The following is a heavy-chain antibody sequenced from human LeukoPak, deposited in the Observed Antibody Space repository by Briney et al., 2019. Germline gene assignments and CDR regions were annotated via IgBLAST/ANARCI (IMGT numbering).Heavy chain of an antibody. CDR2: ISGSGGST. D-gene: IGHD2-2*01. Sequence: GGSLRLSCAASGFTFSSYAMSWVRQAPGKGLEWVSAISGSGGSTYYADSVKGRFTISRDNSKNTLYLQMNSLRAEDTAVYYCAKGRLIVVVPAALNYWGQGTLVIVSS. J-gene: IGHJ4*02. CDR1: GFTFSSYA. V-gene: IGHV3-23*01. CDR3: AKGRLIVVVPAALNY.